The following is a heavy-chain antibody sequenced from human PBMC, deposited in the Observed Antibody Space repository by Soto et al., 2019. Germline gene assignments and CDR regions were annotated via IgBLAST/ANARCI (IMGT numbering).Heavy chain of an antibody. D-gene: IGHD2-21*02. Sequence: QVQLMQSGAEVKKPGASVKVSCKASGDTFTDYYIHWVRQAPGQGLEWMGTVNPSGGHTTYAQHFPASVTMTSDTSTSTLYMELTSLTSADPAIYYCARGGHVVVVTAALDYWGQGTLVTVSS. CDR1: GDTFTDYY. CDR2: VNPSGGHT. V-gene: IGHV1-46*01. J-gene: IGHJ4*02. CDR3: ARGGHVVVVTAALDY.